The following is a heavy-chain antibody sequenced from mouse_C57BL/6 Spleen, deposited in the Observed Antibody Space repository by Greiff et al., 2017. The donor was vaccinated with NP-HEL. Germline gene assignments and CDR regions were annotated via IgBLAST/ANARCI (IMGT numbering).Heavy chain of an antibody. J-gene: IGHJ1*03. CDR3: ASRGHDRGYFDV. Sequence: VQLQQSGAELVKPGASVKLSCKASGYTFTSYWMQWVKQRPGQGLEWIGEIDPSDSYTNYNQKFKGKATLTVDTSSSTAYMQLSSLTSEDSAVYYCASRGHDRGYFDVWGTGTTVTVSS. V-gene: IGHV1-50*01. CDR1: GYTFTSYW. CDR2: IDPSDSYT. D-gene: IGHD2-3*01.